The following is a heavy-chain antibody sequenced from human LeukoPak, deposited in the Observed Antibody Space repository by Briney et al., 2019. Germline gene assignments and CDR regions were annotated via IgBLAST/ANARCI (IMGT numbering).Heavy chain of an antibody. CDR3: ARGRGYNSFDY. CDR1: GGSFSGYY. V-gene: IGHV4-34*01. CDR2: INHSGST. D-gene: IGHD5-24*01. J-gene: IGHJ4*02. Sequence: SETLSLTCAVYGGSFSGYYWSWIRQPPGKGLEWIGEINHSGSTNYNPSLKSRVTIPVDTSKNQFSLKLRSVTAAVTAVYYCARGRGYNSFDYWSQGTLVTVSS.